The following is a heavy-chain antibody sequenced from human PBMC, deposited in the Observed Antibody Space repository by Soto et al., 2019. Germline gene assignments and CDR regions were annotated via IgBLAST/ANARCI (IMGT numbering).Heavy chain of an antibody. CDR1: GFTFSTYG. CDR2: ISHDGSNK. CDR3: ARGRGLYYDFWSALL. Sequence: QVQLVESGGGVVQPGRSLRLSCAASGFTFSTYGMHWVRQAPGKGLEWVAVISHDGSNKYYVDSVKGRFTISRDNSKTMLYLQMNSLRAEDTAVYYCARGRGLYYDFWSALLWGQGTLVTVSS. D-gene: IGHD3-3*01. J-gene: IGHJ4*02. V-gene: IGHV3-30*03.